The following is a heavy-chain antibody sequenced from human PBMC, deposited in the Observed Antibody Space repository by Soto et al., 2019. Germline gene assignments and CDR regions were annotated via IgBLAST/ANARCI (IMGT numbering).Heavy chain of an antibody. J-gene: IGHJ4*02. V-gene: IGHV1-3*01. CDR3: PSCPAETAFCHFYVY. Sequence: QVHLVQSGAEVREPGASVKVSCKASGFSFGNYGIYWVRQAPGQRFEWMGWITAGNGQTEYSQKFQGRVAFSRDTSATTAYMELSSLRSENTAVYYCPSCPAETAFCHFYVYSGQGTLVTVSS. CDR1: GFSFGNYG. CDR2: ITAGNGQT. D-gene: IGHD2-15*01.